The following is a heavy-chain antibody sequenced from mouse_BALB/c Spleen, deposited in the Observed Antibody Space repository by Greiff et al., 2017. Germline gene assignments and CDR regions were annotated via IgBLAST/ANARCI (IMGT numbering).Heavy chain of an antibody. CDR3: ASLYYYGSSYRYFDV. CDR1: GYSITSDYA. D-gene: IGHD1-1*01. Sequence: EVQLVESGPGLVKPSQSLSLTCTVTGYSITSDYAWNWIRQFPGNKLEWMGYISYSGSTSYNPSLKSRISITRDTSKNQFFLQLNSVTTEDTATYYCASLYYYGSSYRYFDVWGAGTTVTVSS. CDR2: ISYSGST. V-gene: IGHV3-2*02. J-gene: IGHJ1*01.